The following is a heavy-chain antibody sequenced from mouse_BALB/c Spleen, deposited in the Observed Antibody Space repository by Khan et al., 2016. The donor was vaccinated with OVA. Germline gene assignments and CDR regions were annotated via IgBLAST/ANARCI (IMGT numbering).Heavy chain of an antibody. J-gene: IGHJ3*01. Sequence: VQLQQSGPELMKPGASVNISCKASGYSFTSYYIHWVKQSHGKSLEWIGYIDPFNGGTYYNQNFTGKATLTVDKSSNTAYMHLSSLTSEDSAVXYCARRTFDLWGQGTLVTVSA. CDR1: GYSFTSYY. CDR3: ARRTFDL. V-gene: IGHV1S135*01. CDR2: IDPFNGGT.